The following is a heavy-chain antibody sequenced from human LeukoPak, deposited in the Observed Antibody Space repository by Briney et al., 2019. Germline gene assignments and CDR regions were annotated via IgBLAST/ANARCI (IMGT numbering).Heavy chain of an antibody. CDR2: ISSSSSYI. V-gene: IGHV3-21*01. D-gene: IGHD2-15*01. CDR3: AVDCSGGSCYYEDFDY. Sequence: SGGSLRLSCAASGFTFSSYSMNWVRQAPGKGLEWVSSISSSSSYIYYADSVKGRFTISRDNAKNSLYLQMNSLRAEDTAVYYCAVDCSGGSCYYEDFDYWGQGTLVTVSS. J-gene: IGHJ4*02. CDR1: GFTFSSYS.